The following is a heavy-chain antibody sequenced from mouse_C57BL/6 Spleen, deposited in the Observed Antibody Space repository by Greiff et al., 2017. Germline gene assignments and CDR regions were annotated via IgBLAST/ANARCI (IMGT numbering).Heavy chain of an antibody. CDR1: GYSFTSYY. J-gene: IGHJ4*01. Sequence: QVHVKQSGPELVKPGASVKISCKASGYSFTSYYIHWVKQRPGQGLEWIGWIYPGSGNTKYNEKFKGKATLTADTSSSTAYMQLSSLTSEDSAVYYCARSASYYAMDYWGQGTSVTVSS. CDR3: ARSASYYAMDY. V-gene: IGHV1-66*01. CDR2: IYPGSGNT.